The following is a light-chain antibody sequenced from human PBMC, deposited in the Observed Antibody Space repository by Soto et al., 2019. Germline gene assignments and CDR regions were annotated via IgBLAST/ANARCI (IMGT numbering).Light chain of an antibody. V-gene: IGKV1-39*01. CDR2: GAS. CDR3: QQSYSRPLT. Sequence: DIQMTQSPSSLSASVGDRVTITCRASQYISSYVNWYRQKPGKAPKFLIYGASDLQRGVPSRFSGSGSGTDFTLTINSLQPEDFATYYCQQSYSRPLTFGPGTKLDIK. J-gene: IGKJ3*01. CDR1: QYISSY.